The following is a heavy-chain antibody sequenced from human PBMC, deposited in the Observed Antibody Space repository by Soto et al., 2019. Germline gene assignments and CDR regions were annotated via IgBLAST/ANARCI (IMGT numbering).Heavy chain of an antibody. J-gene: IGHJ4*02. Sequence: EVQLVESGGELVQPGGSLRLSCAASGFTFSRFWMTWVRQAPGKGLEWVAHINPDGSEKYSVDSVKGRFTIYRDNVKNSLYLQMTTLRAEDTAVYFCARGYTSTPLFEDYFDYWCQGAVVTVSS. CDR2: INPDGSEK. CDR3: ARGYTSTPLFEDYFDY. D-gene: IGHD2-2*02. CDR1: GFTFSRFW. V-gene: IGHV3-7*04.